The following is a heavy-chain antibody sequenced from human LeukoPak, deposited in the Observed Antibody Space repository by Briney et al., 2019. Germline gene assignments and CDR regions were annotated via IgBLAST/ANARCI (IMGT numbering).Heavy chain of an antibody. CDR2: VTSSSNYI. V-gene: IGHV3-21*03. J-gene: IGHJ4*02. D-gene: IGHD3-10*01. CDR3: ARDCWDYGSGSYCGIDY. Sequence: GGSLRLSCAASGFTFSSYNMNWVRQAPGKGLEWVSSVTSSSNYIYYADSVKGRFTISRDNAKNSLYLQMNSLRAEDTTVYYCARDCWDYGSGSYCGIDYWGQGTLVTVSS. CDR1: GFTFSSYN.